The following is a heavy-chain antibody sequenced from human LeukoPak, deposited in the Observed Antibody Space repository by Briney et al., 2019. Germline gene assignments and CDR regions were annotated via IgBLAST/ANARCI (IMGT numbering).Heavy chain of an antibody. J-gene: IGHJ4*02. CDR2: IYYSGST. CDR3: ARDLGYCSGGSCYESPDIDN. CDR1: GFTFSSYA. D-gene: IGHD2-15*01. Sequence: GSLRLSCAASGFTFSSYAMSWVRQPPGKGLEWIGSIYYSGSTYYNPSLKSRVTISVDTSKNQFSLKLSSVTAADTAVYYCARDLGYCSGGSCYESPDIDNRGQGTLVTVSS. V-gene: IGHV4-39*02.